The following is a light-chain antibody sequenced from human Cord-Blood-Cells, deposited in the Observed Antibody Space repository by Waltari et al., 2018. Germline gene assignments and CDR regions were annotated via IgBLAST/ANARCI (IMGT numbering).Light chain of an antibody. J-gene: IGKJ4*01. CDR3: QQFNSYPLT. V-gene: IGKV1-13*02. CDR2: DAS. Sequence: AIQLTQSPSSLSASVGDRVTITCRASQGISSALACYQQKPAKAPKPLIYDASSLESGVPSRFSGSGSGTDFTLTISSLQPEDFATYYCQQFNSYPLTFGGGTKVEIK. CDR1: QGISSA.